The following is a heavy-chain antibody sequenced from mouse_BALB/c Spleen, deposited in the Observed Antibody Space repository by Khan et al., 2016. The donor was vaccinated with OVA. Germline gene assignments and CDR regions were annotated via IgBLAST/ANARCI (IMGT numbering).Heavy chain of an antibody. CDR1: GFTFSSFV. D-gene: IGHD2-1*01. CDR2: ISSAGTYT. V-gene: IGHV5-6*01. J-gene: IGHJ3*01. Sequence: EVELVESGGDLVKTGGSLKLSCAASGFTFSSFVMSWVRQTPEKRLEWVATISSAGTYTYYLDSVKGRFTISRDNAKNTLYLQMNSLQAYDTAMYYCANGNYGWFAYWGQGTLVTVSA. CDR3: ANGNYGWFAY.